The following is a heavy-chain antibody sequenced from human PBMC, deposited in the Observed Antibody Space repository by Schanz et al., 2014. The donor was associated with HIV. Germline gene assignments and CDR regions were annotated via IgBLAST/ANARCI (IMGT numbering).Heavy chain of an antibody. Sequence: QMVESGGGVVQPGTSLRLSCAASGFTFSTSWMHWVRQAPGKGLVWVSRISSDGSSTSYADSVKGRFTISRDNAKNTLYLQTNSLRGEDTAVYYCAREASLEWLYGVDVWGQGTTVTVSS. V-gene: IGHV3-74*01. CDR1: GFTFSTSW. CDR2: ISSDGSST. D-gene: IGHD3-3*01. CDR3: AREASLEWLYGVDV. J-gene: IGHJ6*02.